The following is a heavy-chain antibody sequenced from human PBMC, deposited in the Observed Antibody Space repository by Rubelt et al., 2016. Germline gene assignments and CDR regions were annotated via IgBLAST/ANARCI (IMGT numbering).Heavy chain of an antibody. D-gene: IGHD5-24*01. CDR3: ARAATKDYYYYYMDV. J-gene: IGHJ6*03. CDR2: ISAYNGNT. Sequence: GWISAYNGNTNYAQKLQGRVTMTTDTSTSTAYMELRSLRSDDTAVYYCARAATKDYYYYYMDVWGKGTTVTVSS. V-gene: IGHV1-18*01.